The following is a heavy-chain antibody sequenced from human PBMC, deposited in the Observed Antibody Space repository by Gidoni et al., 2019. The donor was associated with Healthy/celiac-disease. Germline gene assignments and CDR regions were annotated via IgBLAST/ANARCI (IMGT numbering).Heavy chain of an antibody. J-gene: IGHJ6*02. D-gene: IGHD3-10*01. CDR1: GGSISSYY. Sequence: QVQLQESGPGLVKPSETLSLTCTVSGGSISSYYWRWIRPPPGKGLEWIGYIYYSGSTNYNPSLKSRVTISVDTSKNQFSLKLSSVTAADTAVYYCARAVGITMVRGVVQTSNYYYYYGMDVWGQGTTVTVSS. V-gene: IGHV4-59*01. CDR3: ARAVGITMVRGVVQTSNYYYYYGMDV. CDR2: IYYSGST.